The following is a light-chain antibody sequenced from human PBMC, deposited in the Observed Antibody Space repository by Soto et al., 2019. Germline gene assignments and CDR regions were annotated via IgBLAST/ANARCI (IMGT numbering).Light chain of an antibody. CDR2: VAS. Sequence: EIVLTQSPGTLSLSAGERATLSCRASQTISSNYLAWYQQKPGQAPRLLIFVASYRATGIPDRFSGSGSGTDFTLTISRLEPEDFAVYYCQQYGRSPPEFTFGPGTKVDIK. J-gene: IGKJ3*01. V-gene: IGKV3-20*01. CDR3: QQYGRSPPEFT. CDR1: QTISSNY.